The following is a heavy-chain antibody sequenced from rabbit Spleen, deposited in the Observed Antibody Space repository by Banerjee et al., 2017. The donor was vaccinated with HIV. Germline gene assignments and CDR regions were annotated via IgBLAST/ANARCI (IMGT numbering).Heavy chain of an antibody. V-gene: IGHV1S40*01. D-gene: IGHD2-1*01. CDR1: GFSFSDSYY. Sequence: QSLEESGGGLAQPEGSLTFTCTASGFSFSDSYYLCWVRQAPGKGLECIACIYGGSGGSTWYASWAKGRFTISKTSSTTVTLQLTSLTAADTATYFCARGSAAMTMVITGFYFTLWGPGTLVTVS. CDR2: IYGGSGGST. CDR3: ARGSAAMTMVITGFYFTL. J-gene: IGHJ4*01.